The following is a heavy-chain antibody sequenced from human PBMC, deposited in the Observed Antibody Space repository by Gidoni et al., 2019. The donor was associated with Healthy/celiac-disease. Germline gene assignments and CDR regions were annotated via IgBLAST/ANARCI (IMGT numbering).Heavy chain of an antibody. CDR2: INPNSGGT. CDR1: GYTFTGYY. J-gene: IGHJ4*02. Sequence: QVQLVQSGAEVKKPGASVKVSCKASGYTFTGYYMHWVRQAPGQGLEWMGWINPNSGGTNYAQKFQGRVTMTRDTSISTAYMELSRLRSDDTAVYYCARDNSGSYQRGIFDYWGQGTLVTVSS. D-gene: IGHD1-26*01. CDR3: ARDNSGSYQRGIFDY. V-gene: IGHV1-2*02.